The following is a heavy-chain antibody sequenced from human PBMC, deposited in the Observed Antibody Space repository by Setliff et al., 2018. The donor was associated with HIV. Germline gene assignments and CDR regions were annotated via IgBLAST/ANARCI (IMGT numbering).Heavy chain of an antibody. V-gene: IGHV4-39*01. J-gene: IGHJ4*02. CDR2: IYYSGST. CDR3: ARQGLVLVPASIDWRLPPSPIDY. Sequence: ASETLSLTCAVYGGSFSGYYWGWIRQPPGKGLEWIASIYYSGSTYYNPSLKSRITISVDTSKNQFSLRLSSVTAADTAVYYCARQGLVLVPASIDWRLPPSPIDYWGQGALVTV. CDR1: GGSFSGYY. D-gene: IGHD2-2*01.